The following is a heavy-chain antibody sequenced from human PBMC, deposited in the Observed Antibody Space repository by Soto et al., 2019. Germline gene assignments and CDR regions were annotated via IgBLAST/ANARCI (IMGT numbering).Heavy chain of an antibody. J-gene: IGHJ6*02. V-gene: IGHV5-51*01. CDR3: ARQIAAGDYGDDVYYGMDV. Sequence: GESLKISCKGSGYSFTSYWIGWVRQMPGKGLEWMGIIYPGDSDTRYSPSFQGQVTISADKSISTAYLQWSSLKASDTAMYYCARQIAAGDYGDDVYYGMDVWGQGTTVTVSS. CDR2: IYPGDSDT. D-gene: IGHD4-17*01. CDR1: GYSFTSYW.